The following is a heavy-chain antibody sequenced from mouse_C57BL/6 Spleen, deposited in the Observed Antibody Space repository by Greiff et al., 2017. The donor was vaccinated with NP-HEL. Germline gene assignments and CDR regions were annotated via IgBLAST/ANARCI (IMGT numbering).Heavy chain of an antibody. V-gene: IGHV3-6*01. J-gene: IGHJ4*01. D-gene: IGHD1-2*01. Sequence: DVKLQESGPGLVKPSQSLSLTCSVTGYSITSGYYWNWIRQFPGNKLEWMGYISYDGSNNYNPSLKNRISITRDTSKNQFFLKLNSVTTEDTATYYCARRGLIQSLYAMDYWGQGTSVTVSS. CDR3: ARRGLIQSLYAMDY. CDR2: ISYDGSN. CDR1: GYSITSGYY.